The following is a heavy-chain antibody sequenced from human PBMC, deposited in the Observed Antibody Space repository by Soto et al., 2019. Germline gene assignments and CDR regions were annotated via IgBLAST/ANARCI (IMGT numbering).Heavy chain of an antibody. CDR1: GFTFRRYA. CDR2: VSQSGNKT. V-gene: IGHV3-23*01. J-gene: IGHJ4*02. D-gene: IGHD1-1*01. Sequence: EVRLLESGGGLAQPGGSLRLSCAASGFTFRRYAMSWVRQAPGKGLEWIAGVSQSGNKTFYADSVRGRFIISRDNYRHTLFLQMSNVRGDDTALYFCANDLDDDGDTDWGQGTLVTVSS. CDR3: ANDLDDDGDTD.